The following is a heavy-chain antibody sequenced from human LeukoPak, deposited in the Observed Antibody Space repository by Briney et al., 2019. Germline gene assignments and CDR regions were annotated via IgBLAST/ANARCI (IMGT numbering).Heavy chain of an antibody. J-gene: IGHJ6*02. V-gene: IGHV3-23*01. CDR3: AKDCRYCSGGSLYYYYGMDV. D-gene: IGHD2-15*01. CDR1: GFTFSSYA. Sequence: QPGGSLRLSCAASGFTFSSYAMSWVRQAPGKGLEWVSAISGSGGSTYYADSVKGRFTISRDNSKNTPYLQMNSLRAEDTAVYYCAKDCRYCSGGSLYYYYGMDVWGQGTTVTVSS. CDR2: ISGSGGST.